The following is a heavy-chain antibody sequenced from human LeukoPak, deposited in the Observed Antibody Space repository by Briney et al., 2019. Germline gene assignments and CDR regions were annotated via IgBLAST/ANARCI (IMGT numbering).Heavy chain of an antibody. J-gene: IGHJ4*02. CDR2: IYPGDSEI. Sequence: GESLKISCKGSGYSFTSYWIGWVRQMPGKGLEWMGIIYPGDSEIIYSPSFQGQVTISADKSITTAYLQWSSLKASASAMYYCARRQSPDYWGQGTLVTVSS. CDR1: GYSFTSYW. V-gene: IGHV5-51*01. CDR3: ARRQSPDY.